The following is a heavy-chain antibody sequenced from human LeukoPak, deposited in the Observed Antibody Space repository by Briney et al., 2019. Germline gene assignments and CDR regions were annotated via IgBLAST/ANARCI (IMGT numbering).Heavy chain of an antibody. CDR1: GGTFISYA. J-gene: IGHJ4*02. V-gene: IGHV1-69*13. Sequence: ASVKVSCKASGGTFISYAISWVRQAPGQGLEWMGGIIPIFGTANYAQKFQGRVTITADESTSTAYMELSSLRSEDTAVYYCARGGYSYGRTKLDYWGQGTLVTVSS. CDR3: ARGGYSYGRTKLDY. CDR2: IIPIFGTA. D-gene: IGHD5-18*01.